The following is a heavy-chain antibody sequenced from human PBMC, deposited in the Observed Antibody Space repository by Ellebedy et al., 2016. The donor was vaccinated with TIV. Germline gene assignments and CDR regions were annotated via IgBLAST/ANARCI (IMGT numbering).Heavy chain of an antibody. V-gene: IGHV3-11*06. CDR1: GFTFSDYY. D-gene: IGHD3-10*01. CDR3: ARDYYGSGSYQDY. CDR2: ISGSSTYT. Sequence: GESLKISCAASGFTFSDYYMSWIRQAPEKGLEWVPYISGSSTYTNYADSVKGRFTISRDNAKNSLFLQMNSLRAEDTAVYVCARDYYGSGSYQDYWGQGTLVTVSS. J-gene: IGHJ4*02.